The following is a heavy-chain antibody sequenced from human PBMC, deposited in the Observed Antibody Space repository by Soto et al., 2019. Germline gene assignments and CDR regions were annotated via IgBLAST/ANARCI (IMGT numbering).Heavy chain of an antibody. CDR1: GGTFSSYT. J-gene: IGHJ6*02. CDR3: AGVRGIVEAPYGMDV. V-gene: IGHV1-69*02. CDR2: IIPILGIA. D-gene: IGHD1-26*01. Sequence: QVQLVQSGAVVKKPGSSVKVSCTASGGTFSSYTISWVRQAPGQGLEWMGRIIPILGIANYAQKFQGRVTITADKSTSTAYMELSSVRSEDTAVYYCAGVRGIVEAPYGMDVSGQGTTVTVSS.